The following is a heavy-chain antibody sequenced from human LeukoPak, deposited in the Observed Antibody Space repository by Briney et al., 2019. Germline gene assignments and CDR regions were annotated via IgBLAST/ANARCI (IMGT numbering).Heavy chain of an antibody. CDR3: AASAVLGSYHY. CDR1: GGSVRSYS. Sequence: SETLSLTCTVSGGSVRSYSWSWIRQPAGGGLEWIGHSHTSENANYHPSLKSRVTMSLDTSRNQFSLGLSSVTAADTAVYYCAASAVLGSYHYWSQGSLVSVSS. D-gene: IGHD1-26*01. V-gene: IGHV4-4*07. CDR2: SHTSENA. J-gene: IGHJ4*02.